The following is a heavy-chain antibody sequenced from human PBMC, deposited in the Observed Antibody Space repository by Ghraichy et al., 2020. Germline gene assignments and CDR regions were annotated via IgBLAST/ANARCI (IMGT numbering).Heavy chain of an antibody. J-gene: IGHJ6*03. CDR1: GFTFSDYY. Sequence: LSLTCAASGFTFSDYYMSWIRQAPGKGLEWVSYISSSSSYTNYADSVKGRFTISRDNAKNSLYLQMNSLRAEDTAVYYCARGDTMVRGVIRGHYYYMDVWGKGTTVTVSS. CDR2: ISSSSSYT. D-gene: IGHD3-10*01. V-gene: IGHV3-11*05. CDR3: ARGDTMVRGVIRGHYYYMDV.